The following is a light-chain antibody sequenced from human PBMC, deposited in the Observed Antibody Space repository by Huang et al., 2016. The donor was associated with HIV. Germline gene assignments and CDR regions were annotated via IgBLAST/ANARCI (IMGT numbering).Light chain of an antibody. Sequence: EIVMTQSPATLSVSPGQRVTLSCRANRSVSTNLAWYQQRHGQAPRHLIYGSSTRAPGIPARFSGSGSGTDFSLTISSLQSEDFALYYCHQYNNWLLSFGGGTRV. J-gene: IGKJ4*01. CDR3: HQYNNWLLS. V-gene: IGKV3-15*01. CDR2: GSS. CDR1: RSVSTN.